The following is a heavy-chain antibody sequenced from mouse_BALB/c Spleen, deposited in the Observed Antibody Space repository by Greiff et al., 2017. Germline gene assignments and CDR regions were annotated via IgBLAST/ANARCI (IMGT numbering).Heavy chain of an antibody. V-gene: IGHV14-4*02. CDR3: KANSMTWFAY. Sequence: VQLQQSGAELVRPGASVKLSCTASGFNFKDYYMHWVKQRPEQGLEWLGWIDPENGDTEYAPKFQGKATMTADTSSNTAYLQLSSLTSEDTAVYYCKANSMTWFAYWGQGTLVTVSA. J-gene: IGHJ3*01. CDR2: IDPENGDT. CDR1: GFNFKDYY. D-gene: IGHD2-13*01.